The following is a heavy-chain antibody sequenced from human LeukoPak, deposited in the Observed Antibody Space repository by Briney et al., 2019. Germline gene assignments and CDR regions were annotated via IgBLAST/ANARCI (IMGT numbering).Heavy chain of an antibody. J-gene: IGHJ4*02. CDR3: ARDYHYYDSSGYYYDGPLPGY. Sequence: GGSLRLSCAASGFTFSSYGMHWVRQAPGKGLEWVAFIKYDGSNKHNAESVKGRFTISRDNSKNTLYLQMNSLRAEDTAVYYCARDYHYYDSSGYYYDGPLPGYWGQGTLVTVSS. D-gene: IGHD3-22*01. CDR2: IKYDGSNK. CDR1: GFTFSSYG. V-gene: IGHV3-30*02.